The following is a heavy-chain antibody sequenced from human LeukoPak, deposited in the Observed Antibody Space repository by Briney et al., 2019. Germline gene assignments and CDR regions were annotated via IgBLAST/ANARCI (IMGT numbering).Heavy chain of an antibody. J-gene: IGHJ6*02. V-gene: IGHV3-23*01. CDR3: AKGQYCSSTSCQINYYYYGMDV. CDR1: GFTFSSYA. Sequence: GGSLRLSCAASGFTFSSYAMGWVRQAPGKGLEWVSAISGSGGSTYYADSVKGRFTISRDNSKNTLYLQMNSLRAEDTAVYYCAKGQYCSSTSCQINYYYYGMDVWGQGTTVTVSS. D-gene: IGHD2-2*01. CDR2: ISGSGGST.